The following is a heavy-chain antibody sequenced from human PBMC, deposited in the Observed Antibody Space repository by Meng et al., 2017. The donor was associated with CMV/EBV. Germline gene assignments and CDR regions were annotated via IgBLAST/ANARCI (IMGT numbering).Heavy chain of an antibody. CDR1: GYTFTSYD. Sequence: ASVKVSCKASGYTFTSYDINWVRQAPGQGLEWMGWINPNSGGTNYAQKFQGRVTMTRDTSISTAYMELSRLRSDDTAVYYCARDRNYDFWSGYYTGFDYWGQGTLVTVSS. CDR2: INPNSGGT. J-gene: IGHJ4*02. CDR3: ARDRNYDFWSGYYTGFDY. V-gene: IGHV1-2*02. D-gene: IGHD3-3*01.